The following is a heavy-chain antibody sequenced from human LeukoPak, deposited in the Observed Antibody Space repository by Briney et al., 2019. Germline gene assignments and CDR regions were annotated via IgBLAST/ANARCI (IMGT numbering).Heavy chain of an antibody. CDR2: IYYSGST. V-gene: IGHV4-39*01. CDR1: GGSISSSSYY. J-gene: IGHJ4*02. D-gene: IGHD2-2*02. Sequence: SETLSLTCTVSGGSISSSSYYWGWIRQPPGKGMEWIGSIYYSGSTYYNPSLKSRVTISVDTSKNQFSLKLSSVTAADTAVYCCARQFRDIVVVPAAIDYWGQGTLVTVSS. CDR3: ARQFRDIVVVPAAIDY.